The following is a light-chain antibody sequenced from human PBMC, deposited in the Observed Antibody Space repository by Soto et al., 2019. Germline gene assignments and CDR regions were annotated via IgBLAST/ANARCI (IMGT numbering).Light chain of an antibody. J-gene: IGKJ5*01. CDR2: GAS. CDR3: QQYNNWPRT. CDR1: QSVSSS. Sequence: ELLLPQSSASLSVSPGGVATLCCRASQSVSSSLAWYQQKPGQAPRLLIYGASTRATGIPARFSGSGSGTEFTLTINSLQSEDFAVYYCQQYNNWPRTFGQGTRLEI. V-gene: IGKV3-15*01.